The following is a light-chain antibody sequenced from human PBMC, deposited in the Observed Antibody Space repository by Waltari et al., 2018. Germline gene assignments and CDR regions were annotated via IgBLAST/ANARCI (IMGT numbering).Light chain of an antibody. CDR3: QKYVSAPPT. Sequence: DIQMTQSPSSLSASVGDRVPIPCQASQDIGNYLAWYQQKPGKVPKLLIYAASILQSGVPSRFSGSGSGTDFTLTISSLQPEDVATYYCQKYVSAPPTFGQGTKVEIK. CDR1: QDIGNY. J-gene: IGKJ1*01. V-gene: IGKV1-27*01. CDR2: AAS.